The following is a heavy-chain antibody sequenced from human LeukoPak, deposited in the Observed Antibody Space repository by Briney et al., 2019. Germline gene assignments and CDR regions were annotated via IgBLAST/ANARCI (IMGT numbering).Heavy chain of an antibody. CDR3: CGTITAAAGTFDY. CDR1: GGTFSSYA. D-gene: IGHD6-13*01. J-gene: IGHJ4*02. Sequence: SVKLSCKASGGTFSSYAISWVRQAPGQGLEWMGGIIPIFGTANYAQKFQGRVTITADKSTSTAYMELSSLRSEDTAVYYCCGTITAAAGTFDYWGQGTLVTVSS. V-gene: IGHV1-69*06. CDR2: IIPIFGTA.